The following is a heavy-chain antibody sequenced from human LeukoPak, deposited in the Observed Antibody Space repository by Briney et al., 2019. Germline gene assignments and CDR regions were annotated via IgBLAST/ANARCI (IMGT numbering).Heavy chain of an antibody. J-gene: IGHJ3*02. V-gene: IGHV4-39*02. CDR3: ATEGEHYDFLTGYRTGPNAFDI. Sequence: SETLSLTCAVSGGSISSSSYYWGWIRQPPGKGLEWIVSIYYSGSTYYNPSLKSRVTISVDTSKNQFSLKLTSVTAADTAVYYCATEGEHYDFLTGYRTGPNAFDIWGQGTMVTVSS. CDR2: IYYSGST. D-gene: IGHD3-9*01. CDR1: GGSISSSSYY.